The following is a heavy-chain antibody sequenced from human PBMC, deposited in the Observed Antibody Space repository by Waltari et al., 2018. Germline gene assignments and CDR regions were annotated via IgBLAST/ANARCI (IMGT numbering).Heavy chain of an antibody. V-gene: IGHV3-23*01. Sequence: EVQLLESGGGLVQPGGSLRLSCAASGFPFSSYAISWVRQAPGKGLEWVSAMSGSGGSTYYADSVKGRFTISRDNSKNTLYLQMNSLRAEDTAVYYCAKDTVVPAALGAFDIWGQGTMVTVSS. CDR3: AKDTVVPAALGAFDI. CDR1: GFPFSSYA. J-gene: IGHJ3*02. CDR2: MSGSGGST. D-gene: IGHD2-2*01.